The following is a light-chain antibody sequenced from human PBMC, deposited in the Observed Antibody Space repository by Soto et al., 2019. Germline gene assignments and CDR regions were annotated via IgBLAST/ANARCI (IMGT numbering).Light chain of an antibody. V-gene: IGKV1-39*01. Sequence: DIQMTQSPSSLSASVGVRVTITCRASQSVSSHLNWYQQKPGKAPKLLIYTASSLQSGVPSRFSGSGSGTDFTLTISSLQPEDFATYSCQHSHSTPLTFGGGTKVDIK. J-gene: IGKJ4*01. CDR2: TAS. CDR1: QSVSSH. CDR3: QHSHSTPLT.